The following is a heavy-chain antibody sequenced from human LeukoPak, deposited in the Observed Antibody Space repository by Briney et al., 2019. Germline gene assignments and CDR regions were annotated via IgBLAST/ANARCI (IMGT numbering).Heavy chain of an antibody. D-gene: IGHD2-21*02. V-gene: IGHV1-2*02. CDR3: ARTWGLASCAGDCLHGAFDI. CDR2: INPNSGGT. J-gene: IGHJ3*02. Sequence: ASAKVSCKASGYTFTFYYIHWVRQAPGQGLEWMGWINPNSGGTNYAQKFQGRVTMTRDTSITTAYMELSRLRSDDTAMYYCARTWGLASCAGDCLHGAFDIWGQGTMVTVSS. CDR1: GYTFTFYY.